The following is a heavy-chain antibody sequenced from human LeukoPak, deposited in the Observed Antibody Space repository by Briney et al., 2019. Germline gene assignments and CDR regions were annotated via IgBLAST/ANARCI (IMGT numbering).Heavy chain of an antibody. Sequence: PGGSLRLSCSVSGFIFRDFSMSWVRQAPGKGLEWVAKMNEYGSEIFYVDSVKGRFTISRDNGKNSLYLQMNRLRAEDTAVYCCARPRGCGSSRCNNFDYWGQGTLVTVSS. CDR3: ARPRGCGSSRCNNFDY. V-gene: IGHV3-7*01. CDR2: MNEYGSEI. J-gene: IGHJ4*02. D-gene: IGHD2-2*01. CDR1: GFIFRDFS.